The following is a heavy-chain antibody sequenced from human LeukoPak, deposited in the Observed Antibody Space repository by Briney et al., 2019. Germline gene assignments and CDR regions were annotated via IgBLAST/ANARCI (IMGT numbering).Heavy chain of an antibody. J-gene: IGHJ4*02. V-gene: IGHV4-34*01. D-gene: IGHD1-14*01. CDR3: ARAPHTSPTDYYFDF. CDR2: VYRSGSA. CDR1: GGSFSGYY. Sequence: SETLSLTCAVYGGSFSGYYWSWIRQPPGKGLEWIGTVYRSGSAYHNPSLKSRLTISIDTSKNQFSLKLTSVTAADTALYFCARAPHTSPTDYYFDFWGPGTLVTVSS.